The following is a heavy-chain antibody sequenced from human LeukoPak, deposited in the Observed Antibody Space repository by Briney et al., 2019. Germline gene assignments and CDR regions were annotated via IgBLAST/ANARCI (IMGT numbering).Heavy chain of an antibody. CDR3: ARQEAGYCSGGSCYSALGSFDY. J-gene: IGHJ4*02. CDR1: GGSFSGYY. D-gene: IGHD2-15*01. V-gene: IGHV4-34*01. CDR2: INHSGST. Sequence: SSETLSLTCAVYGGSFSGYYWSWIRQPPGKGLEWIGEINHSGSTNYNPSLKSRVTISVDTSKNQFSLKLSSVTAADTAVYYCARQEAGYCSGGSCYSALGSFDYWGQGTLVTVSS.